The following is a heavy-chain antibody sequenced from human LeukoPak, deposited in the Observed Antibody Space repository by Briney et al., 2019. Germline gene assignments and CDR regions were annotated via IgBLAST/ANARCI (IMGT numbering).Heavy chain of an antibody. Sequence: GGSLRLSSAASGFTFSSYAMSWVRQAPGKVLEWVSAISGSGGSTYYADSVKGRFTISRDNSKNTLYLQMNSLRAEDTAVYYCATVAGLERDSDYWGQGTLVTVSS. CDR1: GFTFSSYA. CDR3: ATVAGLERDSDY. V-gene: IGHV3-23*01. D-gene: IGHD1-1*01. CDR2: ISGSGGST. J-gene: IGHJ4*02.